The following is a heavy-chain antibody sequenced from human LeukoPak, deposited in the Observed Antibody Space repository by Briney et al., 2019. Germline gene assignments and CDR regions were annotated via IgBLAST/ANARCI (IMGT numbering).Heavy chain of an antibody. CDR2: IYPGDSDT. J-gene: IGHJ6*04. CDR1: GYSFTSYW. Sequence: GESLKISCKGSGYSFTSYWIGWVRQMPGKGLEWMGIIYPGDSDTRYSPSFQGQVTISADKSISTAYLQWSSLKASDTAMYYRARGRYYGSGSYLKYGMDVWGKGTTVTVSS. CDR3: ARGRYYGSGSYLKYGMDV. D-gene: IGHD3-10*01. V-gene: IGHV5-51*01.